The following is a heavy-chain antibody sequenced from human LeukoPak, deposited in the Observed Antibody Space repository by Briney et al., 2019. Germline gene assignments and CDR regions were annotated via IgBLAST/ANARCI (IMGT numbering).Heavy chain of an antibody. V-gene: IGHV3-21*01. CDR3: ARVKKRSYSYYYGMDV. D-gene: IGHD1-26*01. CDR2: ISGSSSYI. J-gene: IGHJ6*02. CDR1: GFTFSSYS. Sequence: GGSLRLSCAASGFTFSSYSMNWVRQAPGKGLECVSSISGSSSYIYYADSVKGRFTISRDNAKNSLYLQMNSLRAEDTAVYYCARVKKRSYSYYYGMDVWGQGTTVTVSS.